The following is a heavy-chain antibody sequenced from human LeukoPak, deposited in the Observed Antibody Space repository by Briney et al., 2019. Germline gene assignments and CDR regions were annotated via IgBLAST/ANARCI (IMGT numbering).Heavy chain of an antibody. Sequence: GGSLRLSCVVSGFTLSSDWMSWVRQAPGKGLEWVANIKKDGIEKYYVESVKGRFTISRDNAKNSLSLQMNSLRAEDTAVYYCARGWYSSRSGGYYFDIWGQGTLVTVSS. CDR2: IKKDGIEK. J-gene: IGHJ4*02. CDR1: GFTLSSDW. V-gene: IGHV3-7*01. CDR3: ARGWYSSRSGGYYFDI. D-gene: IGHD2-2*01.